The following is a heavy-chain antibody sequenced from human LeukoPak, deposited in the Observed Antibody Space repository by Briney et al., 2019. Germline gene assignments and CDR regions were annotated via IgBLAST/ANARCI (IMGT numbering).Heavy chain of an antibody. D-gene: IGHD4-17*01. Sequence: GGSLRLSCAASGFTFSSYAMHWVRQAPGKGLEWVAVISYDGSNKYYADSVKGRFTISRDNSKNTLYLQMGSLRAEDMAVYYCARDQSMTTVTTCDYWGQGTLVTVSS. J-gene: IGHJ4*02. CDR1: GFTFSSYA. V-gene: IGHV3-30*14. CDR3: ARDQSMTTVTTCDY. CDR2: ISYDGSNK.